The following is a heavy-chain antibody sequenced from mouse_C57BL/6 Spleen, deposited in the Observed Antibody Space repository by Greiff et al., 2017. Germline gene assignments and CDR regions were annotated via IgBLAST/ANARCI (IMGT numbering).Heavy chain of an antibody. D-gene: IGHD4-1*01. CDR3: ARLTGTGP. V-gene: IGHV5-17*01. Sequence: EVKLMESGGGLVKPGGSLKLSCAASGFTFSDYGMHWVRQAPEKGLEWVAYISSGSSTIYYADTVKGRFTISRDNAKNTLFLQMTSLRSEDTAMYYCARLTGTGPWGQGTLVTVSA. CDR2: ISSGSSTI. J-gene: IGHJ3*02. CDR1: GFTFSDYG.